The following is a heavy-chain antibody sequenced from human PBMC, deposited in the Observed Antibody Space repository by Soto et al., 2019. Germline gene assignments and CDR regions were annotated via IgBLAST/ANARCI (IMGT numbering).Heavy chain of an antibody. CDR3: ASMGSSGYWFDY. Sequence: GGSLRLSCAASGFTFSSYAMHWVRQAPGKGLEYVSAISSNGGSTYYANSVKGRFTISRDNSKNTLYLQMASLRAEDMAVYYCASMGSSGYWFDYWGQGTLVTSPQ. CDR1: GFTFSSYA. V-gene: IGHV3-64*01. CDR2: ISSNGGST. J-gene: IGHJ4*02. D-gene: IGHD3-22*01.